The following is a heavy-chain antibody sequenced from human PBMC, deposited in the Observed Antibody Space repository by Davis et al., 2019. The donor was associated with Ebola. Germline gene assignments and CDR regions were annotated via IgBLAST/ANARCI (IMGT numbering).Heavy chain of an antibody. CDR2: INHSGST. CDR3: ASGSNYQYYYDGMDV. D-gene: IGHD4-11*01. Sequence: SETLSLTCAVYGGSFSGYYWSWIRQPPGKGLEWIGEINHSGSTNYNPSLKSRVTISVDTSKNQFSLKLSSVTAADTAVYYCASGSNYQYYYDGMDVWGQGTTVTVSS. V-gene: IGHV4-34*01. J-gene: IGHJ6*02. CDR1: GGSFSGYY.